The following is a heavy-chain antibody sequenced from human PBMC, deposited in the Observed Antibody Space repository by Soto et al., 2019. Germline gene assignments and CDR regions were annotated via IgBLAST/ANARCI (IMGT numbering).Heavy chain of an antibody. V-gene: IGHV1-69*13. J-gene: IGHJ6*02. D-gene: IGHD2-21*02. Sequence: SVKVPCKASGGTCNKFAFSWVRQAPGQGFEWMGGIIPVFRSANYAQRFRGRITITADEYTSTVYLYLNDLRSDDTAVYYCARRYCASDNCPLFYYFVDLWGLGTTVTVSS. CDR3: ARRYCASDNCPLFYYFVDL. CDR1: GGTCNKFA. CDR2: IIPVFRSA.